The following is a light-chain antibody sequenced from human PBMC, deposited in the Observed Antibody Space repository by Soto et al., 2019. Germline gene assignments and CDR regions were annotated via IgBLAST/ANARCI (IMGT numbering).Light chain of an antibody. CDR3: QQLSRYPLT. CDR1: QALSNY. Sequence: DIQLTQSPSFLSASVGDTVTITCRASQALSNYLAWYQQKPGKAPDLLIYSASTLQSGVPSRLSGSGSETEFSLTIRALQPEDFATYYCQQLSRYPLTFGGGTKGDIK. V-gene: IGKV1-9*01. CDR2: SAS. J-gene: IGKJ4*01.